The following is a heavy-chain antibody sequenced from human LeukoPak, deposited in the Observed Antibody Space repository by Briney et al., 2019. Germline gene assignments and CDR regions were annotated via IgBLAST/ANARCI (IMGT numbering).Heavy chain of an antibody. CDR2: IYYSGST. CDR3: AREWRSGGAFDI. D-gene: IGHD5-12*01. V-gene: IGHV4-61*01. J-gene: IGHJ3*02. Sequence: SETLCLTCTVSGGSVSSGSYYWSWIRQPPGKGLEWIGYIYYSGSTNYNPSLKSRVTISVDTSKNQFSLKLSSVTAADTAVYYCAREWRSGGAFDIWGQGTMVTVSS. CDR1: GGSVSSGSYY.